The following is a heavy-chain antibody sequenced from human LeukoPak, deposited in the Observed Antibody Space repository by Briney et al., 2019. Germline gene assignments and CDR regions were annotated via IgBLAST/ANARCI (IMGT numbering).Heavy chain of an antibody. Sequence: KPSETLSLTCTVSGGSISSYYWSWIRQPPGKGLEWIGYIYYSGSTNYNPSLKSRVTISVDTSKNQCSLKLSSVTAADTAVYYCARRPLVNDAFDIWGQGTMVTVSS. J-gene: IGHJ3*02. D-gene: IGHD6-13*01. CDR2: IYYSGST. CDR1: GGSISSYY. V-gene: IGHV4-59*08. CDR3: ARRPLVNDAFDI.